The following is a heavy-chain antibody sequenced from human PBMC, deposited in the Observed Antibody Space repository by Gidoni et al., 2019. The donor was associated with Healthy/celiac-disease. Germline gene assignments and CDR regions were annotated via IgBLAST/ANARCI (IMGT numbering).Heavy chain of an antibody. D-gene: IGHD2-15*01. CDR3: ARDFKYCSGGSCYSSSDY. CDR2: IWYDGSNK. J-gene: IGHJ4*02. CDR1: GFTFSSYG. V-gene: IGHV3-33*01. Sequence: QVQLVESGGGVVQPGRSLRLSCAASGFTFSSYGMHWVRQAPGKGLEWVAVIWYDGSNKYYADSVKGRFTISRDNSKNTLYLQMNSLRAKDTAVYYCARDFKYCSGGSCYSSSDYWGQGTLVTVSS.